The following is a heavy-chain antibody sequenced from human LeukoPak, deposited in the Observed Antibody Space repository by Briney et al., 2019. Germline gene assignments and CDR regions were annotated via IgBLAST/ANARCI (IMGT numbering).Heavy chain of an antibody. CDR3: ARDGLYNYGYSYFDY. CDR2: VHSSAHT. V-gene: IGHV4-61*02. Sequence: SETLSLTCTVSGGSISSRRYYWSWIRQPAGKGLERIERVHSSAHTNYNPYLPSRDTMSMDTSKNQLSLKLSSVTAADTAVYYCARDGLYNYGYSYFDYWGQGTLVTVSS. CDR1: GGSISSRRYY. D-gene: IGHD5-18*01. J-gene: IGHJ4*02.